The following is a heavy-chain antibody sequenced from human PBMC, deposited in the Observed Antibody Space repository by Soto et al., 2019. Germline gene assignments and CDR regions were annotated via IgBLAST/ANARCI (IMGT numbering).Heavy chain of an antibody. J-gene: IGHJ6*02. CDR1: GGSFSGYY. Sequence: SETLSLTCAVYGGSFSGYYWGWIRQPPGKGLEWIGSIYYSGSTYYNPSLKSRVTISVDTSKNQFSLKLSSVTAADTAVYYCASLKMYYYDSSGYGRYYYYGMDVWGQGTTVTVSS. V-gene: IGHV4-39*01. CDR3: ASLKMYYYDSSGYGRYYYYGMDV. CDR2: IYYSGST. D-gene: IGHD3-22*01.